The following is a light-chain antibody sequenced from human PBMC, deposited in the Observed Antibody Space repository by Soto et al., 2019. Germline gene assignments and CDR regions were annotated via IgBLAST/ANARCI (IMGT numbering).Light chain of an antibody. Sequence: QLVLTQPPSVSGAPGQRVTISCTGSSSNIGAGYDVHWYQQLPGTAPKLLIYGNSNRPSGVPDRFSGSKSGTSASLAITGLQAEDEAAYYCQSYDRSLSGSVFGGGTKLTVL. V-gene: IGLV1-40*01. CDR3: QSYDRSLSGSV. J-gene: IGLJ3*02. CDR2: GNS. CDR1: SSNIGAGYD.